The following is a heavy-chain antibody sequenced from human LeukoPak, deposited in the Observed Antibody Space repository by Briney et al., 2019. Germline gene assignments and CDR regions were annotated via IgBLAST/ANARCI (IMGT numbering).Heavy chain of an antibody. CDR2: ISAYNGNT. V-gene: IGHV1-18*01. D-gene: IGHD5-12*01. CDR1: GYTFTSYG. CDR3: ARGSMVATKDPYYYYGMDV. J-gene: IGHJ6*02. Sequence: GASVKVSCKASGYTFTSYGISWVRQAPGQGREWMGWISAYNGNTNYAQKLQGRVTMTTDTSTSTAYMELRSLRSDDTAVYCCARGSMVATKDPYYYYGMDVWGQGTTVTVSS.